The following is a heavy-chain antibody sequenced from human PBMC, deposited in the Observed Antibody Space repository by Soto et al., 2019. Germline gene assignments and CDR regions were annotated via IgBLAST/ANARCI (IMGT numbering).Heavy chain of an antibody. V-gene: IGHV1-18*01. Sequence: QVQLVQSGAEVKKPGASVKVSCKASGYTFTSYGISWVRQAPGQGLEWMGWISAYNGNTNYAQKLQGRVTMTTDTSTSTAYRELRSLRSDDTAVYYCASHYYDSSGPPTYYFDYWGQGTLVTVSS. CDR1: GYTFTSYG. CDR2: ISAYNGNT. J-gene: IGHJ4*02. D-gene: IGHD3-22*01. CDR3: ASHYYDSSGPPTYYFDY.